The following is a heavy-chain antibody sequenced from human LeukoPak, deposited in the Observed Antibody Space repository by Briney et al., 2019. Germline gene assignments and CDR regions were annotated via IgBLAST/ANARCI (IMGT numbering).Heavy chain of an antibody. V-gene: IGHV4-59*01. J-gene: IGHJ5*02. CDR3: AIQRIHCSSTSCYFWFDP. Sequence: SETLSLTCTVSGGSISSYYWSWIRQPPGKGLEWIGYIYYSGSTNYNPSLKSRVTISVDTSKNQFSLKLSSVTAADTAVYYCAIQRIHCSSTSCYFWFDPWGQGTLVTVSS. CDR2: IYYSGST. D-gene: IGHD2-2*01. CDR1: GGSISSYY.